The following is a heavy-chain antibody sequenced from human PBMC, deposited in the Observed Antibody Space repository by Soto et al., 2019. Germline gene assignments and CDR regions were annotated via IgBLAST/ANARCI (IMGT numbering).Heavy chain of an antibody. V-gene: IGHV1-58*01. J-gene: IGHJ6*02. CDR3: AAAPHYYDILTGYYSSYYGMDV. Sequence: GASVKVSCKASGFTFTSSAVQWVRQARGQRLEWIGWIVVGSGNTNYAQKFQERVTITRDMSTSTAYMELSSLRSEDTAVYYCAAAPHYYDILTGYYSSYYGMDVWGQGTLVTVS. CDR1: GFTFTSSA. CDR2: IVVGSGNT. D-gene: IGHD3-9*01.